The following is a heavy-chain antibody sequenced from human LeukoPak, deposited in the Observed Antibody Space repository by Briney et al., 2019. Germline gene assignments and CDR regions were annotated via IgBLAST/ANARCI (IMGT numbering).Heavy chain of an antibody. CDR3: ARLIVANDAFDI. Sequence: PSETLSLTCAVYGGSFSGYYWSWIRQPPGKGLEWIGEINHSGGTNYNPSLKSRVTISVDTSKNQFSLKLSSVTAADTAVYYCARLIVANDAFDIWGQGTMVTVSS. CDR2: INHSGGT. V-gene: IGHV4-34*01. CDR1: GGSFSGYY. D-gene: IGHD3-22*01. J-gene: IGHJ3*02.